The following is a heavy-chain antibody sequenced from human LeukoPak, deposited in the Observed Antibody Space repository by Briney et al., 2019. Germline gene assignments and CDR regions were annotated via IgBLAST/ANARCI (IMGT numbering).Heavy chain of an antibody. J-gene: IGHJ4*02. V-gene: IGHV3-23*01. CDR3: GKTTVGYSSGRYPGWPVDY. D-gene: IGHD2-15*01. CDR1: GFTFNSYA. CDR2: IFGSGGSA. Sequence: PGGSLRLSCVASGFTFNSYAMYWVRQARGKGLEWISGIFGSGGSAHYADSVKGRFTISRDNSKSTVYLQLDSLRVEDTAVYYCGKTTVGYSSGRYPGWPVDYWGQGALVTVSS.